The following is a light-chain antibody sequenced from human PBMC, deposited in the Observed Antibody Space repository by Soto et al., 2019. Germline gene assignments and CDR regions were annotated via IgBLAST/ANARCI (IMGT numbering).Light chain of an antibody. J-gene: IGKJ1*01. Sequence: DIQMTQSPSTLSASVGDRVTITCRASQSISSWLAWYQQKPGKAPKLLIYDASSLESGVPSRFSGSGSGTEFTLTISSLQPDDFETYYCQPYNSYPWTLGQGTKVDI. V-gene: IGKV1-5*01. CDR3: QPYNSYPWT. CDR2: DAS. CDR1: QSISSW.